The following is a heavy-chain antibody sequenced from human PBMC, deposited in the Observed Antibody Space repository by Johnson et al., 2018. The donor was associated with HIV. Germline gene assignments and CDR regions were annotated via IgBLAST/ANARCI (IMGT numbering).Heavy chain of an antibody. J-gene: IGHJ3*02. D-gene: IGHD1-1*01. CDR1: GFTFDAYG. V-gene: IGHV3-20*04. CDR3: ARGGIIHDAFDI. CDR2: IHWNGGST. Sequence: VQLVESGGGVARPGGSLRLSCEASGFTFDAYGMTWLRQPPGTGLEWVSGIHWNGGSTGYADSVKGRFTISRDNAKNSLYLQMNSLRDEDTAVYYCARGGIIHDAFDIWGQGTMVTVSS.